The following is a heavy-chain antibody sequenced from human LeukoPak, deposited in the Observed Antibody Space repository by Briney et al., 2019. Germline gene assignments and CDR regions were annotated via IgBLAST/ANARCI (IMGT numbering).Heavy chain of an antibody. V-gene: IGHV1-58*01. Sequence: TSVKVSCKASGFTFTSSAVQWVRQARGQRLEWIGWIVVGSGDTNSAQKFQERVTITSDMSTRTAYMELSSLRSEDTAVYYCGADSMPRGVFSYAFDIWGQGTMVTVSS. J-gene: IGHJ3*02. D-gene: IGHD3-10*01. CDR2: IVVGSGDT. CDR3: GADSMPRGVFSYAFDI. CDR1: GFTFTSSA.